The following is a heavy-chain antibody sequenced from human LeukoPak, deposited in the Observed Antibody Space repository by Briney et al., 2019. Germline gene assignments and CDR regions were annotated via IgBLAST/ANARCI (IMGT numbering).Heavy chain of an antibody. CDR2: ISYCGCT. D-gene: IGHD6-6*01. CDR3: ARDGCGSSACLVY. CDR1: GGSINSYY. Sequence: SDPLSLPCTVSGGSINSYYWSWLRQPPGRGLEWIGYISYCGCTNYHPPLKSRVTISVDTPKNQISPKLSSVTGAHTGAYFCARDGCGSSACLVYWGEGTLVTVSS. V-gene: IGHV4-59*01. J-gene: IGHJ4*02.